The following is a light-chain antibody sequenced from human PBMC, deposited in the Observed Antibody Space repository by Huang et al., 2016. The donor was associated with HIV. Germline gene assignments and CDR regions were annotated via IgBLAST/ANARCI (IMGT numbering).Light chain of an antibody. Sequence: EIVMTLSPATLSVSPGDTATLSCRASQIISSNLAWYQQKPGQAPRLLIYVASTRATGVPARFSGSGSGTEFTLTISSLQSEDFAVYYCQQYNNWPRTFGGGTKVEIK. CDR3: QQYNNWPRT. J-gene: IGKJ4*01. CDR2: VAS. V-gene: IGKV3-15*01. CDR1: QIISSN.